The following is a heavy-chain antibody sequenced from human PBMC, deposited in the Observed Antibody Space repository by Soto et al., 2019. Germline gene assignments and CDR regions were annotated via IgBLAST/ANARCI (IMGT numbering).Heavy chain of an antibody. V-gene: IGHV1-69*01. D-gene: IGHD3-22*01. J-gene: IGHJ5*02. Sequence: QVQLVQSGAEVQKPGSSVKVSCKASGGTFSSYAISWVRQAPGQGLEWMGGIIPIFGTANYAQKFQGRVTITADESTSTAYMELSSLRSEDTAVYYCARRYYYDSSGYISARFDPWGQGTLVTVSS. CDR2: IIPIFGTA. CDR1: GGTFSSYA. CDR3: ARRYYYDSSGYISARFDP.